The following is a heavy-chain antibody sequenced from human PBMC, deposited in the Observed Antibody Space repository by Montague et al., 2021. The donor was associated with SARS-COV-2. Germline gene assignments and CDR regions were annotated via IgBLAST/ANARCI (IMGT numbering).Heavy chain of an antibody. D-gene: IGHD1-26*01. V-gene: IGHV3-7*03. Sequence: SLRLSCAASGFTFSSYWMGWVRQAPGMGLEWLANINQDGSDKYYVDSVKGRFTISRDNAKNSLYLQINNVRAEDRAMYYCARLGMQSAEYWGQGTLVTVSS. CDR1: GFTFSSYW. J-gene: IGHJ4*02. CDR3: ARLGMQSAEY. CDR2: INQDGSDK.